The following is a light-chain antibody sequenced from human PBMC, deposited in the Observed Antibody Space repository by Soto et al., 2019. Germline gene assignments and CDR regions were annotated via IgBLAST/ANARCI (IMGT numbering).Light chain of an antibody. Sequence: QSVLPQPPSASGTPGQRVTISCSGSSSNIGSNPVNWYQHLPGTAPKLLIYSNNQRPSGVPDRFSGSKSGTSASLAISGRLSEDEADYYCAAWDGSLYGPVFGGGTKLTVL. CDR3: AAWDGSLYGPV. J-gene: IGLJ2*01. V-gene: IGLV1-44*01. CDR1: SSNIGSNP. CDR2: SNN.